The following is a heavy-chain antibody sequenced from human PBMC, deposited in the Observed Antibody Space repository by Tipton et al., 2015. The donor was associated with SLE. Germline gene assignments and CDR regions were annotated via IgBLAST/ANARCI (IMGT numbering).Heavy chain of an antibody. CDR1: GGSISTGGYY. CDR2: IYNSGGT. D-gene: IGHD5-12*01. Sequence: TLSLTCTVSGGSISTGGYYWSWIRQHPGKGLEWIGYIYNSGGTDYNPSLKSRVTTSADTSKNHFSLNLSSVTAADTAVYYCARGWVGGYDYFDYWGQGALVTVSS. V-gene: IGHV4-31*03. J-gene: IGHJ4*02. CDR3: ARGWVGGYDYFDY.